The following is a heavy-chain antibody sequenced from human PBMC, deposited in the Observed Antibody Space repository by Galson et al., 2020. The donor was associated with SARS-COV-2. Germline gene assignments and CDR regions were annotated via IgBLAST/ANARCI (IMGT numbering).Heavy chain of an antibody. CDR2: ISTRSNYI. Sequence: KIGESLKISCAASGFTFKSYWMNWVRQAPGKGLEWVSYISTRSNYIYYADSVKGRFTISRDNAKNSLLLQMNSLRVEDTAVYYCASGGYTTGWGAFDIWGQGTKVTVSS. CDR3: ASGGYTTGWGAFDI. V-gene: IGHV3-21*01. J-gene: IGHJ3*02. CDR1: GFTFKSYW. D-gene: IGHD2-8*02.